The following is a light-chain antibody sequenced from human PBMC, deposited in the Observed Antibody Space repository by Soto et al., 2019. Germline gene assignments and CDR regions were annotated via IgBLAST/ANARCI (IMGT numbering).Light chain of an antibody. Sequence: QTVVTQEPSFSVSPGGTVTPTCGLSSGSVSTSHFPNWYQQTPGQPPRTLIYGTKTRSSGVPDRFSGSILGIRAALTITGAQADDESDYYCVLYVGSGIWVFGGGTQLTVL. CDR1: SGSVSTSHF. V-gene: IGLV8-61*01. CDR2: GTK. CDR3: VLYVGSGIWV. J-gene: IGLJ3*02.